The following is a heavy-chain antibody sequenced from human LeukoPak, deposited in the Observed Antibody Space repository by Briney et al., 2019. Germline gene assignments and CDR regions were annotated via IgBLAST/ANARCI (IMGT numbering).Heavy chain of an antibody. CDR3: ARLSGWGFYSSRWKGFYLDY. CDR1: GYSFTSYW. D-gene: IGHD6-13*01. V-gene: IGHV5-51*01. CDR2: IYPGDSDT. Sequence: GESLKISCKGSGYSFTSYWIGWVRQMPGKGLEWMGIIYPGDSDTRYAPSFQGQVTISADKSISTAYVQWSSLKASDTAIYYCARLSGWGFYSSRWKGFYLDYWGQGTLVTVSS. J-gene: IGHJ4*02.